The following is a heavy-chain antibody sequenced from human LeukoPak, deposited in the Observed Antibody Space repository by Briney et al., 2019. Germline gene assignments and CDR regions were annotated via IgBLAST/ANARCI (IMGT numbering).Heavy chain of an antibody. CDR2: ISYDGSNK. V-gene: IGHV3-30*04. D-gene: IGHD1-26*01. J-gene: IGHJ4*02. CDR1: GFTFSSYA. Sequence: GGSLRLSCAASGFTFSSYAMHWVRQAPGKGLEWVAVISYDGSNKYYADSVKGRFTISRGNSKTTLYLQMNSLRAGDTAVYYCARSRSGSYLLGYWGQGTLVTVSS. CDR3: ARSRSGSYLLGY.